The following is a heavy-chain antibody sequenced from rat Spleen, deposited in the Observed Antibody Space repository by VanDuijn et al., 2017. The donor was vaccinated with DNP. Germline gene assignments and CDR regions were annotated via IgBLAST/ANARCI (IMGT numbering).Heavy chain of an antibody. D-gene: IGHD4-1*01. V-gene: IGHV5-25*01. Sequence: EVQLVESGGGLVQPGRSLKVSCAAAGFDFNNYYMAGVRQAPTKGLEWVATITSSGGSTYYPDSVKGRFTISRDNAKNTLSLQMNSLRSEDTATYYCARDWDGPRDWGQGVMVTVSS. CDR1: GFDFNNYY. CDR2: ITSSGGST. CDR3: ARDWDGPRD. J-gene: IGHJ2*01.